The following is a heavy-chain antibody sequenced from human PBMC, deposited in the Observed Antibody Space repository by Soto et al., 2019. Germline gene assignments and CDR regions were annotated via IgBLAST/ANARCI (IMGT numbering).Heavy chain of an antibody. CDR1: GGSISSYY. V-gene: IGHV4-59*01. CDR3: ARGGYGSGSYLYYGMDV. CDR2: IYYSGST. D-gene: IGHD3-10*01. Sequence: QVQLRESGPGLVKPSETLSLTCTVSGGSISSYYWSWIRQPPGKGLEWIGYIYYSGSTNYNPSLKSRVTISVDTSKNQFSLKLSSVTAADTAVYYCARGGYGSGSYLYYGMDVWGQGTTVTVSS. J-gene: IGHJ6*02.